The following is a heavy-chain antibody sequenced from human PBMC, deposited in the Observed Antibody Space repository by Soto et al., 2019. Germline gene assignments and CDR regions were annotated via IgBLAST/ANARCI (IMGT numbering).Heavy chain of an antibody. J-gene: IGHJ4*02. CDR2: INPNGGYT. V-gene: IGHV1-46*01. D-gene: IGHD2-21*02. Sequence: QVQLVQSGAEVKKPGASVKVSCKTSGYDFFKYNMHWVRQAPGQGLEWMGVINPNGGYTRHAQKFQGRVIMTRTPPTKIVYMELSGLPSANTAMYYCTRADSDVVILPDVRPLFALWGQGALVTVS. CDR3: TRADSDVVILPDVRPLFAL. CDR1: GYDFFKYN.